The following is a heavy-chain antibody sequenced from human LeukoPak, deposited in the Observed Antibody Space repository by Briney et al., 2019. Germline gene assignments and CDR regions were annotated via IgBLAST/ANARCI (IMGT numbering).Heavy chain of an antibody. CDR1: GGSISSYY. D-gene: IGHD5-18*01. J-gene: IGHJ3*02. Sequence: SETLSLTCTVSGGSISSYYWSWIRQPPGKGLEWIGHIYYSGSTNYNPSLKSRVTISVDTSKNQFSLKLSSVTAADTAVYYCASLDFVDTAMVFLGAFDIWGQGTMVTVSS. V-gene: IGHV4-59*01. CDR3: ASLDFVDTAMVFLGAFDI. CDR2: IYYSGST.